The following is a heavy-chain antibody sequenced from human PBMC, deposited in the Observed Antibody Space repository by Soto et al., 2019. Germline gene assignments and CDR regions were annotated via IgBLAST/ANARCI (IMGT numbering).Heavy chain of an antibody. J-gene: IGHJ1*01. CDR3: SRADESSGHAGTFQH. V-gene: IGHV3-30-3*01. CDR2: ISVDGSST. Sequence: QVQLVGSGGGVVQPRRFLRLSCTVSGFSVSSYVMHWLRQAPGEGLEWVAGISVDGSSTHYADSVKGRFTISRYHSKNTRYLQMDSLTAEDTTVYDCSRADESSGHAGTFQHWGQGTLVTVSS. D-gene: IGHD3-22*01. CDR1: GFSVSSYV.